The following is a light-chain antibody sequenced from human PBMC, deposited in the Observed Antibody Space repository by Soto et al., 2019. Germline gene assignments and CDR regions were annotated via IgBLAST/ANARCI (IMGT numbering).Light chain of an antibody. CDR1: RLGDKY. Sequence: YELTQPPSVSVSPGQTASITCSGDRLGDKYACWYQQKPGQSPVLVIYQDSKRPSGIPERFSGSNSGNTATLTISGIQAMDEADYYCPAWDSSTYVVFGGGTKLTVL. CDR3: PAWDSSTYVV. J-gene: IGLJ2*01. CDR2: QDS. V-gene: IGLV3-1*01.